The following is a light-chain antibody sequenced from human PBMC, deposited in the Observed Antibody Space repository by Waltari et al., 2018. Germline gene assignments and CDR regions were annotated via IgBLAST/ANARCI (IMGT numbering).Light chain of an antibody. V-gene: IGLV2-11*01. J-gene: IGLJ1*01. CDR1: SSAVGGYNY. Sequence: QSALTQPRPVSGSPGQSVTISCTGTSSAVGGYNYVPWYQQHPGRAPKLIIYDVTKRPSGVPDRFSGSKSGNTASLTIAGLQTEDEADYYCCSYAGSHTFVFGSGTEVTVL. CDR2: DVT. CDR3: CSYAGSHTFV.